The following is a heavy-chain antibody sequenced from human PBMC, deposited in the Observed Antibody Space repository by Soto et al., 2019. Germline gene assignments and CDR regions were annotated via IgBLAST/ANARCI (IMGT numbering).Heavy chain of an antibody. CDR1: GFTFTYSA. Sequence: SVKVSCKTSGFTFTYSAIQWVRQARGQRLEWIGWIVVGSDNTNYAQKFQERVTMTRDTSISTAYMELSRLRSDDTAVYYCARGAGYSGYDSYYYYYGMDVWGQGTTVTVSS. CDR3: ARGAGYSGYDSYYYYYGMDV. J-gene: IGHJ6*02. V-gene: IGHV1-58*02. CDR2: IVVGSDNT. D-gene: IGHD5-12*01.